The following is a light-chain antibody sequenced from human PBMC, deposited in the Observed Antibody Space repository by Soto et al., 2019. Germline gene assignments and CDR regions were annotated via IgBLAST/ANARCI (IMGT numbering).Light chain of an antibody. CDR3: QQYNKWLT. Sequence: EIVMTQSPATLSVSPGERVTLSCRASQSIGSNVAWYQQKAGQAPRLLIHDASARVTGIPPRFSGSGSGTEFTLTISSLQSEDLAVYYCQQYNKWLTFGGGTKVEIK. V-gene: IGKV3-15*01. CDR1: QSIGSN. CDR2: DAS. J-gene: IGKJ4*01.